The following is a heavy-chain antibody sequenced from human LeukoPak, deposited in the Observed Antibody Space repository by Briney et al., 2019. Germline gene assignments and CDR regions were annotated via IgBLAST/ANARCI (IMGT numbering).Heavy chain of an antibody. CDR3: ARLSTAARRRYGWFDP. CDR2: IYHTGST. V-gene: IGHV4-39*07. D-gene: IGHD6-6*01. J-gene: IGHJ5*02. CDR1: GASISSGNYY. Sequence: SETLSLTCNVSGASISSGNYYWGWIRQSPEKDLEWIGSIYHTGSTYYNPSLTSRLSISVDTSKNQFSLKLSSVTAADTAVYYCARLSTAARRRYGWFDPWGQGTLVTVSS.